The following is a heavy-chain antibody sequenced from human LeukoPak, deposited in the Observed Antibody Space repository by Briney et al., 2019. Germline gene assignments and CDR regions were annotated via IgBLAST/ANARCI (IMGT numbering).Heavy chain of an antibody. J-gene: IGHJ5*02. CDR1: GYTFTGYS. Sequence: GASVRVSCKASGYTFTGYSIHWLRQAPGQGLEWMGRINPNSGVTKYAQKFQVRVTMTMDTSTTTAYLELTSLRSDDTAVYYCARDSQYQLPPYNWFDPWGQGTLVTVSS. V-gene: IGHV1-2*02. D-gene: IGHD4-11*01. CDR2: INPNSGVT. CDR3: ARDSQYQLPPYNWFDP.